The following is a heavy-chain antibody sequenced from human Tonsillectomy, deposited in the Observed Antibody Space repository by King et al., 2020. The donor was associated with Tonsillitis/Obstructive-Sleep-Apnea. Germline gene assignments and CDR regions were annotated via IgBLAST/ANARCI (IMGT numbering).Heavy chain of an antibody. D-gene: IGHD2-8*01. CDR1: GGSISGYY. J-gene: IGHJ3*02. CDR3: ARDMVLEAGGDAFDI. Sequence: VQLQESGPGLVKPSETLSLTCTVSGGSISGYYWSWIRQPPGKGLEWIGYIYYSGSTNSNPSLRSRVTISVDTSKNQFSLKLSSVTAADTAVYYCARDMVLEAGGDAFDIWGQGTMVTVSS. CDR2: IYYSGST. V-gene: IGHV4-59*01.